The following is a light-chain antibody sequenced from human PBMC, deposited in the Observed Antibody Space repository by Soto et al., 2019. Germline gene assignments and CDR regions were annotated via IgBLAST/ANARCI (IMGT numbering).Light chain of an antibody. CDR2: AAS. J-gene: IGKJ4*01. Sequence: DIQMTQSPSSLSASVGDRVTITCRASQDISNWLAWYQQQPERAPKALIYAASNLQSGVPSWFSGSGSGTDFTLTISSLQPEDFATYYCQQYNSYPLTFGGGTKVEIK. V-gene: IGKV1D-16*01. CDR1: QDISNW. CDR3: QQYNSYPLT.